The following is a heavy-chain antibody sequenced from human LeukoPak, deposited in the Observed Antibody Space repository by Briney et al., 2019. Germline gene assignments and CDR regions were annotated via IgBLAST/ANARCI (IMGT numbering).Heavy chain of an antibody. CDR3: ARDRPGGSSLDY. V-gene: IGHV4-59*01. CDR1: GGSISSYY. CDR2: IYYSGST. D-gene: IGHD6-13*01. Sequence: PSETLSLTCTVSGGSISSYYWSWIRQPPGKGLEWIGYIYYSGSTNYNPSLKSRVTISVDTSKNQFSLKLSSVTAADTAVYYCARDRPGGSSLDYWGQGTLVTVSS. J-gene: IGHJ4*02.